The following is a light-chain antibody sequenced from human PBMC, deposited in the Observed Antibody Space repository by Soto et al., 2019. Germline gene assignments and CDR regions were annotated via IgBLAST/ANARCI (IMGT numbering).Light chain of an antibody. CDR3: QQYNSYSPT. Sequence: DIQMTQSPSTLSASVGDRVTITCRASQSISSWLAWYQQKPGKAPKLLIYKASSLESGVPSRFSGSGSGTAFTLTICSLQPDDFATYYCQQYNSYSPTFGGGTKVEIK. J-gene: IGKJ4*01. CDR1: QSISSW. CDR2: KAS. V-gene: IGKV1-5*03.